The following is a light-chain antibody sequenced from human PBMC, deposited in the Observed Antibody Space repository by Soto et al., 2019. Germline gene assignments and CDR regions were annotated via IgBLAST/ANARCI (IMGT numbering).Light chain of an antibody. CDR3: SSYAGSNNFDV. Sequence: QSVLTQPPSASGSSGQSVTISCTGTSSDVGGYNYVSWYQQHPGKAPKLVIYEVTKRPSGVPDRFSGSKSGNTASLTVSGLQAEDEADYYCSSYAGSNNFDVFGPGTKLTVL. CDR1: SSDVGGYNY. CDR2: EVT. J-gene: IGLJ1*01. V-gene: IGLV2-8*01.